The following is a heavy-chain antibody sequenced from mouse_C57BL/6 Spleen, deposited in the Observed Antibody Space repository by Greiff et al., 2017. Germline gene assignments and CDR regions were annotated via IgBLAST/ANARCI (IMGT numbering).Heavy chain of an antibody. CDR2: IFPGSGST. D-gene: IGHD2-4*01. CDR1: GYTFTDYY. J-gene: IGHJ3*01. V-gene: IGHV1-75*01. CDR3: AGALYDYDGGFAY. Sequence: QVHVKQSGPELVKPGASVKISCKASGYTFTDYYINWVKQRPGQGLEWIGWIFPGSGSTYYNEKFKGKATLTVDKSSSTAYMLLSSLTSEDSAVYFCAGALYDYDGGFAYWGQGTLVTVSA.